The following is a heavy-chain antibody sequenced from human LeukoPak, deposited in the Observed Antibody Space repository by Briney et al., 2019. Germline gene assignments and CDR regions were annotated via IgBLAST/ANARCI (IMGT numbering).Heavy chain of an antibody. V-gene: IGHV1-8*03. CDR2: MNPNSGNT. CDR1: GYTFTSYD. J-gene: IGHJ4*02. D-gene: IGHD2-2*01. CDR3: ATDQVVPAAMYY. Sequence: ASVKVSCKASGYTFTSYDINWVRQATGQGLEWMGWMNPNSGNTGYAQKFQGRVTITRNTSISTAYMELSSLRSEDTAVYYCATDQVVPAAMYYWGQGTLATVSS.